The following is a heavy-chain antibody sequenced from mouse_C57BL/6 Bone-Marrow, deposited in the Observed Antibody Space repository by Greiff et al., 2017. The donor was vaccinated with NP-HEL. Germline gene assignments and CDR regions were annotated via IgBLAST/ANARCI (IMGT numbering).Heavy chain of an antibody. CDR2: IWSGGST. D-gene: IGHD2-3*01. CDR1: GFSLTSYG. Sequence: VQLQQSGPGLVQPSPRLSITCTVSGFSLTSYGVHWVRQSPGKGLEWLGVIWSGGSTDYNAAFISRLSISKDNSTNQVFFKMNSLQADDTAIYYCARNAERWVYYYAMDYWGQGTSVTVSS. V-gene: IGHV2-2*01. J-gene: IGHJ4*01. CDR3: ARNAERWVYYYAMDY.